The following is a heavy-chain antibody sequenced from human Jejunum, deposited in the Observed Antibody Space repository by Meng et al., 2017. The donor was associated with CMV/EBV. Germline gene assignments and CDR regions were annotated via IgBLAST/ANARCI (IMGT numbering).Heavy chain of an antibody. Sequence: GQPMVSGAEVKKPAASVKLSCKVSGYNFIAYYLHWVRQAPGQGLEWMGRINPNSGGTNYAQKFQGRVTMTRDTSISTAYMELSRLRSDDTAVYYCAHQAVAGTRGWFDPWGQGTLVTVSS. D-gene: IGHD6-19*01. J-gene: IGHJ5*02. CDR2: INPNSGGT. V-gene: IGHV1-2*06. CDR3: AHQAVAGTRGWFDP. CDR1: GYNFIAYY.